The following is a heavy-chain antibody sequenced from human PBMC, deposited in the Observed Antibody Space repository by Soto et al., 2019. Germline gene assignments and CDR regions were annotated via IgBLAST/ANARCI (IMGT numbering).Heavy chain of an antibody. Sequence: SETLSLTCAVSGYSISSGYYWGWIRQHPGKGLEWIGYIYSSGSTNYNPSLKSRVTISVDTSKNQFSLKLSSVTAADTAVYYCARGSNIRCDWFDPWGQGTLVTVPS. CDR2: IYSSGST. V-gene: IGHV4-31*11. CDR1: GYSISSGYY. J-gene: IGHJ5*02. CDR3: ARGSNIRCDWFDP. D-gene: IGHD4-17*01.